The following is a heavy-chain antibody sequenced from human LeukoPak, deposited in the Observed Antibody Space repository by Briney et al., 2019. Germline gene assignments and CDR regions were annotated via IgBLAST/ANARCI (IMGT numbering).Heavy chain of an antibody. CDR3: ARENPITMVRGVIITGAFDI. J-gene: IGHJ3*02. CDR1: GGTFSSYA. D-gene: IGHD3-10*01. CDR2: IIPIFGTA. Sequence: GASVTVSCTASGGTFSSYAISWVRQAPGQGLEWMGGIIPIFGTANYAQKFQGRVTITADKSTSTAYMELSSLRSEDTAVYYCARENPITMVRGVIITGAFDIWGQGTMVTVSS. V-gene: IGHV1-69*06.